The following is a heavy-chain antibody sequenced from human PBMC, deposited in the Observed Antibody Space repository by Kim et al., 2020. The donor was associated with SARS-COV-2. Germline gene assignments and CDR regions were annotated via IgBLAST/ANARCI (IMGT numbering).Heavy chain of an antibody. CDR1: GFTFSDHY. CDR2: TRNKANSYTT. D-gene: IGHD4-4*01. J-gene: IGHJ1*01. V-gene: IGHV3-72*01. CDR3: ATQDSNYSEYFQH. Sequence: GGSLRLSCAASGFTFSDHYMDWVRQAPGKGLEWVGRTRNKANSYTTEYAASVKGRFTISRDDSKNSLYLQMNSLKTEDTAVYYCATQDSNYSEYFQHWGQGTLVTVSS.